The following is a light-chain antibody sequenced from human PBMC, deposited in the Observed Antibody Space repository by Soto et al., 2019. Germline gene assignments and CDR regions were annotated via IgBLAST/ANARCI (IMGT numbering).Light chain of an antibody. J-gene: IGLJ1*01. CDR2: GNS. V-gene: IGLV1-40*01. CDR1: SSNIGAGYD. CDR3: QSYDSSLSAYYV. Sequence: QSVLTQPPSVSGAPGQRVTSSCTGSSSNIGAGYDVHWYQQLPGTAPKLLIYGNSNRPSGVPDRFSGSKSGTSASLAITGLQAEDEADYYCQSYDSSLSAYYVFGTGTKDTVL.